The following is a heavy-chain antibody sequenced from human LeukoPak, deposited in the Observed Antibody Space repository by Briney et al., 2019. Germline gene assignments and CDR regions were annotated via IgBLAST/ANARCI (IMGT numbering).Heavy chain of an antibody. J-gene: IGHJ5*02. CDR2: INPNSGGT. D-gene: IGHD3-10*01. V-gene: IGHV1-2*02. CDR3: ARTYPMVRGVIPNWFDP. CDR1: GYSFTSYY. Sequence: ASVKVSCKASGYSFTSYYMHWVRQAPGQGLEWMGLINPNSGGTNYAQKFQGRVTMTRDTSISTAYMELSRLRSDDTAVYYCARTYPMVRGVIPNWFDPWGQGTLVTVSS.